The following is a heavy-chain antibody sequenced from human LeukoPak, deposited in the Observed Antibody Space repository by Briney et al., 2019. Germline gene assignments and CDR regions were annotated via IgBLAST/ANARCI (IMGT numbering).Heavy chain of an antibody. CDR3: ATNYYGSGSYYRGLDY. J-gene: IGHJ4*02. CDR2: TYSGGST. V-gene: IGHV3-66*02. D-gene: IGHD3-10*01. Sequence: GGSLRLSCAASGFTVSNNYMCWVRQAPGKGLEWVSVTYSGGSTYYADSVKGRFTISRDNSRNTLYLQMNSLRAEDTAVYYCATNYYGSGSYYRGLDYWGQGTLVTVSS. CDR1: GFTVSNNY.